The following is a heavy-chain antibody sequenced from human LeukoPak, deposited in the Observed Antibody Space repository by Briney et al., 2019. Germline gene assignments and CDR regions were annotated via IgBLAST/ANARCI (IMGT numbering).Heavy chain of an antibody. CDR2: IHYGGST. Sequence: SETLSLTCTVSGGSISSGDYYWSWIRQPPGKGLEWIGYIHYGGSTYYNPSLKSRVTISVDTSKNQFSLKLSSVTAADTAVYYCARESIAAAGSRWFDPWGQGTLVTVSS. CDR3: ARESIAAAGSRWFDP. D-gene: IGHD6-13*01. CDR1: GGSISSGDYY. J-gene: IGHJ5*02. V-gene: IGHV4-30-4*01.